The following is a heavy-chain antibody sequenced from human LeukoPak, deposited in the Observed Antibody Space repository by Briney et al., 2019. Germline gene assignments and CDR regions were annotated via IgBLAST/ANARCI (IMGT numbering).Heavy chain of an antibody. Sequence: ASVQVSCKASGYTFTGYYMHWVRQAPGQGLEWMGRINPNSGGTNYAQKFQGRVTMTRDTSISTAYMELSRLRSDDTAVYYCARVSYYDSLDYWGQGTLVTVSS. D-gene: IGHD3-22*01. J-gene: IGHJ4*02. V-gene: IGHV1-2*06. CDR2: INPNSGGT. CDR1: GYTFTGYY. CDR3: ARVSYYDSLDY.